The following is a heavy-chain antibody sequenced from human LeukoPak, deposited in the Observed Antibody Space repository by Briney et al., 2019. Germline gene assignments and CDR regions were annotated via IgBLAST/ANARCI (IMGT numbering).Heavy chain of an antibody. J-gene: IGHJ4*02. CDR1: GFSFSDYW. Sequence: PRGSLRLACATSGFSFSDYWMSWVRQAPGKGLEWVANLKPDGSESYYVGSVKGRFTFSRDDAKNSVFLLMNNLRAEDTAMYYCVRGGSYFPFWGQGTLVTVSS. V-gene: IGHV3-7*05. D-gene: IGHD2/OR15-2a*01. CDR3: VRGGSYFPF. CDR2: LKPDGSES.